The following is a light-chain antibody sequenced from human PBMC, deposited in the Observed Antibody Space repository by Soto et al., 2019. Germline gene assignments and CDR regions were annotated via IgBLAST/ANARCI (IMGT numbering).Light chain of an antibody. J-gene: IGKJ1*01. Sequence: DIQMTQSPSSLSASVGDRVTITCRASQSISSYLHWYQQKPGKAPKLLIYGASSLQSGVPLRFSGSGSGTDFTLTISSLQPEDFATYYCQQSYSTPRTF. CDR2: GAS. CDR1: QSISSY. CDR3: QQSYSTPRT. V-gene: IGKV1-39*01.